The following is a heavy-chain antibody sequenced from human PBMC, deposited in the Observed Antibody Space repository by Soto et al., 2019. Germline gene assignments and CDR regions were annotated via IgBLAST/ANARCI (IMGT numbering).Heavy chain of an antibody. D-gene: IGHD2-8*02. CDR3: ARDGLPGGQRGDLFDY. CDR1: GGTFSSYT. Sequence: ASVKVSCKASGGTFSSYTISWVRQAPGQGLEWMGRIIPILGIANYAQKFQGRVTITADKSTSTAYMELSSLRSEDTAVYYCARDGLPGGQRGDLFDYWGQGTLVTVSS. V-gene: IGHV1-69*04. J-gene: IGHJ4*02. CDR2: IIPILGIA.